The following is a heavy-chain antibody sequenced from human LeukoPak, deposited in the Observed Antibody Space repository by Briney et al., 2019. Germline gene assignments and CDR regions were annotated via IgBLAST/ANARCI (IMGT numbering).Heavy chain of an antibody. CDR1: GFTFSSYE. CDR3: AIVVAARQGTIDP. J-gene: IGHJ5*02. CDR2: ISSSGSTI. D-gene: IGHD6-6*01. Sequence: GGSLRLSCAASGFTFSSYEMNWVRQAPGKGLEWVSYISSSGSTIYYADSVKGRFTISRDNAKNSLYLQMNSLRAEDTAVYYCAIVVAARQGTIDPWGQGTLVTISS. V-gene: IGHV3-48*03.